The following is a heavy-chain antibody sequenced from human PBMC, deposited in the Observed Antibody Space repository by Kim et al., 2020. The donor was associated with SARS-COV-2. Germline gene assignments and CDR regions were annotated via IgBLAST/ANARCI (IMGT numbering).Heavy chain of an antibody. CDR3: AKDRITEMYDFWSGSLNWFDP. Sequence: GGSLRLSCAASGFTFSSYAMSWVRQAPGKGLEWVSAISGSGGSTYYADSVKGRFTISRDNSKNTLYLQMNSLRAEDTAVYYCAKDRITEMYDFWSGSLNWFDPWGQGTLVTVSS. CDR1: GFTFSSYA. V-gene: IGHV3-23*01. CDR2: ISGSGGST. J-gene: IGHJ5*02. D-gene: IGHD3-3*01.